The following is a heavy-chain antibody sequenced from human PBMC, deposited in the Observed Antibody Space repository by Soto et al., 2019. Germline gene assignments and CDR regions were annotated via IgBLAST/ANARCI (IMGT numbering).Heavy chain of an antibody. CDR2: IYYSGST. J-gene: IGHJ5*02. Sequence: SETLSLTCTVSGGSISSYYWSWIRQPPGKGLEWIGYIYYSGSTSYNPSLKSRVTISVDTSKNQFSLKLSSVTAADTAVYYCARVGGINWFDPWGQGTLVTVSS. V-gene: IGHV4-59*12. CDR1: GGSISSYY. CDR3: ARVGGINWFDP. D-gene: IGHD3-16*01.